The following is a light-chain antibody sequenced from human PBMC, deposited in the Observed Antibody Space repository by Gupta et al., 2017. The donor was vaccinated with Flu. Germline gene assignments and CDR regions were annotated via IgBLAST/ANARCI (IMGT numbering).Light chain of an antibody. CDR2: DAS. J-gene: IGKJ3*01. CDR3: QQRSNWPRFT. CDR1: QGVSSY. V-gene: IGKV3-11*01. Sequence: EIVLTQSAATLSLSPGERATLSCRASQGVSSYLAWYQQKHGQAPRLLIYDASNRATGIPARFSGSGSGTDFTLTISSLEPEDFAVYYFQQRSNWPRFTFGPGTKVEIK.